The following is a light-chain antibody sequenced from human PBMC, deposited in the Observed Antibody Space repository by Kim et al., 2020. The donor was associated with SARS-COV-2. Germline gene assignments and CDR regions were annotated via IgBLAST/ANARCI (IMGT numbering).Light chain of an antibody. CDR3: QAWDSSAAV. V-gene: IGLV3-1*01. Sequence: SYELTQPPSVSVSPGQTARITCSGDKLGDKYAFWYQQKPGQSPVLVMFQHDKRPSGISQRFSGSNSGNTAILTISGTRTIDEADYYCQAWDSSAAVFGGGTKLIVL. CDR1: KLGDKY. CDR2: QHD. J-gene: IGLJ2*01.